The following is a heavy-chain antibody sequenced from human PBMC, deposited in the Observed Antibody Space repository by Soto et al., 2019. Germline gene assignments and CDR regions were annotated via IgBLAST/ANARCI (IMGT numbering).Heavy chain of an antibody. J-gene: IGHJ6*02. D-gene: IGHD6-13*01. CDR2: ISYSGST. CDR3: ARVGSSWYLGMDV. V-gene: IGHV4-30-4*02. CDR1: GGSISSGDYY. Sequence: SETLSLTCTVSGGSISSGDYYWSWIRQPPGEGLECIGYISYSGSTYSNPSLKSRVTISVDMSKNQFSLSLRSVTAADTAVYYCARVGSSWYLGMDVWGQGTTVTVSS.